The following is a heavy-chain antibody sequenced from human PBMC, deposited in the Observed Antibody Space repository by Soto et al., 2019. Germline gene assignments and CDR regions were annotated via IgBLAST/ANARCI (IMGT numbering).Heavy chain of an antibody. J-gene: IGHJ4*02. CDR3: ARVYCSGGSCYSFDY. CDR1: GGSFSGYY. CDR2: INHSGST. V-gene: IGHV4-34*01. Sequence: QVQLQQWGAGLLKPSETLSLTCAVYGGSFSGYYWSWIRQPPGKGLEWIGEINHSGSTNYNPSLKSRVTISVDTSKNQFSLKLSSVTAADTAVYYGARVYCSGGSCYSFDYWGQGTLVTVSS. D-gene: IGHD2-15*01.